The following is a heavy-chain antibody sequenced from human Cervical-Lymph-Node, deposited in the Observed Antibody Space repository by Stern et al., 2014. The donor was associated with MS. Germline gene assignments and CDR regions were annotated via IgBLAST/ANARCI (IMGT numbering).Heavy chain of an antibody. Sequence: QVQLQQWGAGLLKPSETLSLTCAVYGGSFSGYYWSWIRQPPGKGLEWIGEINHSGSTNYNPSLKSRVTISVDTSKNQFSLKLSSVTAADTAVYYCARKYGYVFDYWAQRTLVTVSS. J-gene: IGHJ4*02. D-gene: IGHD5-18*01. CDR3: ARKYGYVFDY. CDR2: INHSGST. CDR1: GGSFSGYY. V-gene: IGHV4-34*01.